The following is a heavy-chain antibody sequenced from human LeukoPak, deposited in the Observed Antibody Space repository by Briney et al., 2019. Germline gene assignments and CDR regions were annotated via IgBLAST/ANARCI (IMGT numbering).Heavy chain of an antibody. D-gene: IGHD3/OR15-3a*01. V-gene: IGHV4-34*12. CDR3: ARQTGSGLFILP. CDR1: GGSFSGYY. Sequence: SETLSLTCAVYGGSFSGYYWTWIRQPPGKGLEWIGEIIDTGSTKYNSSLKSQVSISIDTSKNRFSLKLTSVTAADTAVYYCARQTGSGLFILPGGQGTLVTVSS. J-gene: IGHJ4*02. CDR2: IIDTGST.